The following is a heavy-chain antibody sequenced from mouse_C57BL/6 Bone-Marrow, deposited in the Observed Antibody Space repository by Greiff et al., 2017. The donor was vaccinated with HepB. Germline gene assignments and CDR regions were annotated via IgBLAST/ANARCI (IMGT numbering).Heavy chain of an antibody. D-gene: IGHD1-1*01. J-gene: IGHJ2*01. Sequence: VQLQQSGPELVKPGASVKRSCKASGYSFTGYYMNWVKQSPEKSLEWIGEINPSTGGTTYNQKFKAKATLTVDKSSSTAYMQLKSLTSEDSAVYYCARSITTVVADYWGQGTTLTVSS. CDR2: INPSTGGT. CDR1: GYSFTGYY. CDR3: ARSITTVVADY. V-gene: IGHV1-42*01.